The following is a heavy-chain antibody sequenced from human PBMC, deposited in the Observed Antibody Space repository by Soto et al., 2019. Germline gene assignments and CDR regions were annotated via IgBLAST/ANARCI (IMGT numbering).Heavy chain of an antibody. D-gene: IGHD3-10*01. CDR1: GGTFSSYA. Sequence: QVQLVQSGAEVKKPGSSVKVSCKASGGTFSSYAISWVRQAPGQGLEWMGGIIPIFGTANYAQKFQGRVTITADESTSTAYMELSSLRAEDTAVYYCGWFWEVVSTYYYYYGRDVWVQGTTVTVSS. V-gene: IGHV1-69*01. CDR3: GWFWEVVSTYYYYYGRDV. CDR2: IIPIFGTA. J-gene: IGHJ6*02.